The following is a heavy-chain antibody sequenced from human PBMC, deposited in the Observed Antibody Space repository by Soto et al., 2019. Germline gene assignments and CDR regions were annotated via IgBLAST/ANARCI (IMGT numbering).Heavy chain of an antibody. Sequence: QVQLQQWGAGLLKPSETLSLTCAVYGGSFSGYYWSWIRQPPGKGLEWIGEINHSGSTNYNPSLKHRVIISVDTSKNQFSLKLSSVTAADTAVYYCASVLRTYYYDLGSYYSPRFYYHMDVWGKGTTVTVSS. J-gene: IGHJ6*03. CDR3: ASVLRTYYYDLGSYYSPRFYYHMDV. D-gene: IGHD3-10*01. CDR2: INHSGST. V-gene: IGHV4-34*01. CDR1: GGSFSGYY.